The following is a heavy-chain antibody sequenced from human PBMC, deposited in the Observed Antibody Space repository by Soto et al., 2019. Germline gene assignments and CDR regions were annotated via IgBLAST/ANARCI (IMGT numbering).Heavy chain of an antibody. CDR2: ISSSAYT. CDR3: ARNFDSGGYYSDY. Sequence: XGSLRLSCAASGFPLSDYYMSWIRQAPGEGLDWISYISSSAYTIYADSVKGRFTISRDNAKNSLFLQMTSLRVEDTAVYYCARNFDSGGYYSDYWGQGTLVTVS. J-gene: IGHJ4*02. D-gene: IGHD3-22*01. CDR1: GFPLSDYY. V-gene: IGHV3-11*06.